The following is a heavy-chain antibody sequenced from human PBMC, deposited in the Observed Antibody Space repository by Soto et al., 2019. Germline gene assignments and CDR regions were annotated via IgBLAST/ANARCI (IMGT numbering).Heavy chain of an antibody. CDR2: IYYSGST. D-gene: IGHD6-25*01. CDR1: GGSISSVGHY. CDR3: ARESGGYDSSTRYGLDV. J-gene: IGHJ6*02. Sequence: SETLSLTCSVSGGSISSVGHYWTWIRQQPGKGLEWIGYIYYSGSTDYNPSLKSRVTISVDRSKNQFSLNLSSVTAADTAIYYCARESGGYDSSTRYGLDVWGQGTTVTVYS. V-gene: IGHV4-31*03.